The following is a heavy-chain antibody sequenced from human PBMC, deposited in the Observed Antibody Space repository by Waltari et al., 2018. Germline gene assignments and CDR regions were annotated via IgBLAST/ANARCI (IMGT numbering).Heavy chain of an antibody. V-gene: IGHV4-39*01. Sequence: QLQLQESGPGLVKPSETLSLTCTVSGGSISSSSYYWGWIRQPPGKGLEWIGSIYHSGSTYYTPSLKSRVTISVDTSKNQFSLKLSSVTAADTAVYYCARQVRVIIAAAGLYFDYWGQGTLVTVSS. D-gene: IGHD6-13*01. J-gene: IGHJ4*02. CDR3: ARQVRVIIAAAGLYFDY. CDR1: GGSISSSSYY. CDR2: IYHSGST.